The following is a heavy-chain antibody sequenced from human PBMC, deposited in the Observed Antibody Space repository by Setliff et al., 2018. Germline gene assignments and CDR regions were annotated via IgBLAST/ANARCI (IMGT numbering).Heavy chain of an antibody. V-gene: IGHV1-2*06. Sequence: GASVKVSCKASGYIFTGYYMHWVRQAPGQGLEWMGRINPNSGGTNYAQKFQGRVTMTRDTSVSTAYMELSRLRSDDTAVYYCAISTIFGVVSPTPDAFDIWGQGTMVTVSS. J-gene: IGHJ3*02. D-gene: IGHD3-3*01. CDR2: INPNSGGT. CDR3: AISTIFGVVSPTPDAFDI. CDR1: GYIFTGYY.